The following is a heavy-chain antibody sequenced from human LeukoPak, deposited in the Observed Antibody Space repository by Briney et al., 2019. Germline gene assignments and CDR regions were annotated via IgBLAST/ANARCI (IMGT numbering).Heavy chain of an antibody. CDR2: IFYSGNT. CDR3: AREGVSALDY. D-gene: IGHD6-13*01. Sequence: SETLSLTCTVSGGSISSSSYYWGWIRQPPGKGLEWIGTIFYSGNTYYNPSLKSRVTISVDTSKNQFSLKLSSVTAADTAVYYCAREGVSALDYWGQGTLVTVSS. J-gene: IGHJ4*02. CDR1: GGSISSSSYY. V-gene: IGHV4-39*07.